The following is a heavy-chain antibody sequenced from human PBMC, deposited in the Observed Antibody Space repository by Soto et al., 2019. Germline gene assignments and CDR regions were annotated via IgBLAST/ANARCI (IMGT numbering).Heavy chain of an antibody. CDR1: EIVYIGGP. CDR2: ISGSGGSI. V-gene: IGHV3-23*01. Sequence: PGGSHRQSVVEAEIVYIGGPWIMIRQAPGKGLEWVSAISGSGGSIYYADSVKGRFTISRDNAKNSLYLQMNSLRAEDTAVYYCARGLAATSLSWGLGTMFT. D-gene: IGHD2-15*01. J-gene: IGHJ3*01. CDR3: ARGLAATSLS.